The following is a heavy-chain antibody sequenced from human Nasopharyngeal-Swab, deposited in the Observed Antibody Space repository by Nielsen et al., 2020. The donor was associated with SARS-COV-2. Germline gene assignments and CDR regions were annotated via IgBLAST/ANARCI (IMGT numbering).Heavy chain of an antibody. CDR1: CGSISSSSYY. D-gene: IGHD6-19*01. CDR3: ASLEGITVAGTLIDY. CDR2: IYYSGST. J-gene: IGHJ4*02. Sequence: SETLSLTCTVSCGSISSSSYYWGWTRQPPGKGLEWIGSIYYSGSTYYNPSLKSRVTISVDTSKNQFFLKLSSVTAADTAVYYCASLEGITVAGTLIDYWGQGTLVTVSS. V-gene: IGHV4-39*01.